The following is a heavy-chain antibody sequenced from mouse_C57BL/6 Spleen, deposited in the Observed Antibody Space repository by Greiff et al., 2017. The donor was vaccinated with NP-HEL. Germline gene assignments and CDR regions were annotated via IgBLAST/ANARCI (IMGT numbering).Heavy chain of an antibody. D-gene: IGHD2-3*01. CDR3: ARSLYDGFYYYAMDY. CDR2: INPNNGGT. CDR1: GYTFTDYN. J-gene: IGHJ4*01. Sequence: EVQLQQSGPELVKPGASVKIPCKASGYTFTDYNMDWVKQSHGKSLEWIGDINPNNGGTIYNQKFKGKATLTVDKSSSTAYMELRSLTSEDTAVYYCARSLYDGFYYYAMDYWGQGTSVTVSS. V-gene: IGHV1-18*01.